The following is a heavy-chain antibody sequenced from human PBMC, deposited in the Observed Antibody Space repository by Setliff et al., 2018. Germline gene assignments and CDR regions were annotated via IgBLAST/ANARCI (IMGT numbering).Heavy chain of an antibody. CDR1: GDSISSTYH. D-gene: IGHD2-8*02. CDR2: IYYSGST. V-gene: IGHV4-39*01. J-gene: IGHJ4*02. Sequence: SETLSLTCNVSGDSISSTYHWGWIRQPPGKGLEWIGSIYYSGSTYYNPSLKSRVTISVDTSKNQFSLKLSSVTAADTALYYCTVYNTGSSKDHYWGQGTPVTVSS. CDR3: TVYNTGSSKDHY.